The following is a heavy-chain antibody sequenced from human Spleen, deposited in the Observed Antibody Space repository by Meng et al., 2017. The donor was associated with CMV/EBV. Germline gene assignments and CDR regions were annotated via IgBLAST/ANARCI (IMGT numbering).Heavy chain of an antibody. D-gene: IGHD3-10*01. CDR1: GFTLSSYS. V-gene: IGHV3-21*01. CDR3: ARESGAVG. Sequence: GGSLRLSCAASGFTLSSYSMNWVRQAPGKGLEWVSSISPTSNSIYYADSVKGRFTISRDNAKNSLYLQMNSLRAEDTAVYYCARESGAVGWGQGTLVTVSS. CDR2: ISPTSNSI. J-gene: IGHJ4*02.